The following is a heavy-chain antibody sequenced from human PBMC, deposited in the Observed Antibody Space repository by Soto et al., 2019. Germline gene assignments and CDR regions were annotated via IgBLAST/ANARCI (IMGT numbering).Heavy chain of an antibody. CDR2: ISYDGSNK. J-gene: IGHJ4*02. D-gene: IGHD3-16*01. CDR1: GFTFSSHG. Sequence: GRSLRLSCAASGFTFSSHGMHWVRQAPGKGLEWVAVISYDGSNKYYADSVKGRFTISRDNSKNTLYLQMNSLRAEDTAVYYCAKEGITFGLYWGQGTLVTVSS. V-gene: IGHV3-30*18. CDR3: AKEGITFGLY.